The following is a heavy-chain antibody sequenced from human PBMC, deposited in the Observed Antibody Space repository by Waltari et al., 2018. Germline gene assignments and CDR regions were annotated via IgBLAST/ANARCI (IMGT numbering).Heavy chain of an antibody. J-gene: IGHJ4*02. Sequence: QVQLQESGPGLVKPSETLSLTCAVSGYSISSGYYWGWIRQPPGKGLEWIVSIYHSGSTYYNPSLNRRVTISGDTSKNQFSLKLSSVTAADTAVYYCARRGSGYFDYWGQGTLVTVTS. CDR3: ARRGSGYFDY. D-gene: IGHD3-22*01. V-gene: IGHV4-38-2*01. CDR2: IYHSGST. CDR1: GYSISSGYY.